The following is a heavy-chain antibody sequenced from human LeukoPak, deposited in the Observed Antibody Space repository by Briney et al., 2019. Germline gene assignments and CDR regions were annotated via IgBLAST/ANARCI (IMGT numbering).Heavy chain of an antibody. V-gene: IGHV1-18*01. J-gene: IGHJ6*02. CDR3: ARDRAPSTYYDFWSGYGAYYYYGMDV. CDR2: ISAYNGNT. D-gene: IGHD3-3*01. Sequence: GASVKVSCKASGYTFTSYGISWVRQAPGQGLEWMGWISAYNGNTNYAQKLQGRVTMTTDTSTSTAYMELRSLRSDDTAVYYCARDRAPSTYYDFWSGYGAYYYYGMDVWGQGTTVTVSS. CDR1: GYTFTSYG.